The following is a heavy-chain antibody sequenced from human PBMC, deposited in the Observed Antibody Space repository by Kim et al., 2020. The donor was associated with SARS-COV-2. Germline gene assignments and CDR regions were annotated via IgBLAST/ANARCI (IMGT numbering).Heavy chain of an antibody. CDR1: GFTFSTYW. CDR3: ARVGLYSSGWNS. Sequence: GGSLRLSCAASGFTFSTYWIHWVRQPPGKGLVWVSRIISDGSSTTYADFVKGRFTISRDNAKNTLYLQMNSLRAEDTAVYYCARVGLYSSGWNSWGQGTLVTVSS. D-gene: IGHD6-19*01. CDR2: IISDGSST. J-gene: IGHJ4*02. V-gene: IGHV3-74*01.